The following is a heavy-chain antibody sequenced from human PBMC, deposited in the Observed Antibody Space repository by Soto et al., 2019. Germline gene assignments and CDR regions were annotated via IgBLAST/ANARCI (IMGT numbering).Heavy chain of an antibody. CDR2: ISYDGSNK. J-gene: IGHJ4*02. V-gene: IGHV3-30*18. CDR3: AKDKDFAVAGLFDY. CDR1: GFTFSSYG. Sequence: GGSLRLSCAASGFTFSSYGMHWVRQAPGKGLEWVAVISYDGSNKYYADSVKGRFTISRDNSKNTLYLQMNSLRAEDTAVYYCAKDKDFAVAGLFDYWGQGTLVTVSS. D-gene: IGHD6-19*01.